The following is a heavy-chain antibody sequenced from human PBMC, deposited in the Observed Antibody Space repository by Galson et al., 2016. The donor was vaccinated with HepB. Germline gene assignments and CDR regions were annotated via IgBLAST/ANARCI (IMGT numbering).Heavy chain of an antibody. CDR1: GYTFTNYG. D-gene: IGHD3-3*01. Sequence: SVKVSCKASGYTFTNYGINWVRQAPGQGLEWMGWNSAYNGNTVYAPKLQGRVTMTTDTSTSPAYMELRSLRSDDTAVYYCARDLENYDFWSGYYKCLDYWGQGTLVTVSS. J-gene: IGHJ4*02. CDR3: ARDLENYDFWSGYYKCLDY. CDR2: NSAYNGNT. V-gene: IGHV1-18*01.